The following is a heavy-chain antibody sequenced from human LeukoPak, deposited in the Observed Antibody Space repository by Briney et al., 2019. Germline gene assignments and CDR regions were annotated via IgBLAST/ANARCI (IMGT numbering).Heavy chain of an antibody. CDR1: GGTFSSYA. CDR2: IIPIFGTA. Sequence: ASVKVSCKASGGTFSSYAISWVRQAPGQGLEWMGGIIPIFGTANYAQKFQGRVTITADESTSTAYMELSSLRSEDTAVYYCAREPLPGRKGSPGTGVYYYYYMDVWGKGTTVTVSS. V-gene: IGHV1-69*13. D-gene: IGHD1-1*01. J-gene: IGHJ6*03. CDR3: AREPLPGRKGSPGTGVYYYYYMDV.